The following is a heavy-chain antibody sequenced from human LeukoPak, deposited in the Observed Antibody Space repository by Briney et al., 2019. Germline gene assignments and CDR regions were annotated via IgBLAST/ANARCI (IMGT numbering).Heavy chain of an antibody. V-gene: IGHV1-24*01. CDR1: GYTLTELS. CDR3: ATAAILTNYYYYGMDV. J-gene: IGHJ6*04. D-gene: IGHD3-9*01. Sequence: ASVKVSCKVSGYTLTELSMHWVRQAPGKGLEWMGGLDPEDGETIYAQKFQGRVTMTEDTSTDTAYMELSSLRSEDTAVYYCATAAILTNYYYYGMDVWGKVTTVTVSS. CDR2: LDPEDGET.